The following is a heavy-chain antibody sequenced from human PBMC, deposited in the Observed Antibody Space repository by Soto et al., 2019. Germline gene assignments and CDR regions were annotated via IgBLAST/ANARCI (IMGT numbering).Heavy chain of an antibody. CDR1: GFTFSSYA. CDR3: ARRDGYNFDY. J-gene: IGHJ4*02. D-gene: IGHD5-12*01. V-gene: IGHV3-64*01. Sequence: PGGSLRLSCAASGFTFSSYAMHWVRQAPGKGLEYVSAISSNGGSTYYANTVKGRFTISRDNSKNTLYLQMDSLRAEDMAVYYCARRDGYNFDYWGQGT. CDR2: ISSNGGST.